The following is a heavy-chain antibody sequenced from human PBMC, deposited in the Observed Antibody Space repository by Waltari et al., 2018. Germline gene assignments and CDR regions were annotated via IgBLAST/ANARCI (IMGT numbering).Heavy chain of an antibody. J-gene: IGHJ5*01. V-gene: IGHV4-39*01. CDR2: ISGSGST. CDR1: GGSISGGNPF. Sequence: QLQLQESGPGLVKPSETLSLTCTFSGGSISGGNPFWAWIRQPPGEGLEWIGSISGSGSTRYNPSLRSRVTISVDTSKKDQFSLRLSSVTAADTAVYFCARHADRGPSICGFDSWGQGTLVTVSS. CDR3: ARHADRGPSICGFDS. D-gene: IGHD3-16*02.